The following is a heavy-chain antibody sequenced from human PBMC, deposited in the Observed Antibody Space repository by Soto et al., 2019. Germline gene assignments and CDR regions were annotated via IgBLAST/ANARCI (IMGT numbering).Heavy chain of an antibody. CDR1: GFTFSSYG. Sequence: GGSLRLSCAASGFTFSSYGMHWVRQAPGKGLEWVAVISYDGSNKYYADSVKGRFTISRDNSKNTLYLQMNSLRAEDTAVYYCAKDFYYDSSGYFIRDYYYGMDVWGQGTTVTVSS. CDR3: AKDFYYDSSGYFIRDYYYGMDV. CDR2: ISYDGSNK. V-gene: IGHV3-30*18. J-gene: IGHJ6*02. D-gene: IGHD3-22*01.